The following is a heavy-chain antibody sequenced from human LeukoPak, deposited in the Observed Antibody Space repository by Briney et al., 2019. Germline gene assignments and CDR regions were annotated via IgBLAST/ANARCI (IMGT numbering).Heavy chain of an antibody. V-gene: IGHV3-23*01. D-gene: IGHD6-6*01. J-gene: IGHJ3*02. Sequence: GGSLRLSCAASGFTFSSYAMSWVRQAPGKGLEWVSAISGSGGSTYYADSVKGRFTISRDNSKNILYLQMSSLRADDTAVYYCAKAFRDYDCSSYSAFDIWGQGTMVTVSS. CDR1: GFTFSSYA. CDR3: AKAFRDYDCSSYSAFDI. CDR2: ISGSGGST.